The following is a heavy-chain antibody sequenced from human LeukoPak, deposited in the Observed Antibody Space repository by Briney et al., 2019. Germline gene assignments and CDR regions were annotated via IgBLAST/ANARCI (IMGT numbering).Heavy chain of an antibody. CDR3: ARDGRFGWELLSMLSVFDY. CDR2: IIPIFGTA. CDR1: GGTFSSYA. J-gene: IGHJ4*02. Sequence: GASVKVSCKASGGTFSSYAISWVRQAPGQGLEWMGGIIPIFGTANYAQKFQGRVTITADESTSTAYMELRSLRSDDTAVYYCARDGRFGWELLSMLSVFDYWGQGTLVTVSS. V-gene: IGHV1-69*13. D-gene: IGHD1-26*01.